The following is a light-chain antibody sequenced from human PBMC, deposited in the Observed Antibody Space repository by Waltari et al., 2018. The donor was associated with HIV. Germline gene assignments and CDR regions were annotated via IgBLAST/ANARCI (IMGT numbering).Light chain of an antibody. CDR1: SSNIGSNT. CDR2: ENN. V-gene: IGLV1-44*01. J-gene: IGLJ1*01. Sequence: QSVLTQPPSASGAPGQRVTISCSGRSSNIGSNTVNWYQQLPGTAPKPLIYENNQRPSGVPDRFSGSKSGTSASLGISGLQSEDEADYYCAAWDDSLNGYVFGTGTKVTVL. CDR3: AAWDDSLNGYV.